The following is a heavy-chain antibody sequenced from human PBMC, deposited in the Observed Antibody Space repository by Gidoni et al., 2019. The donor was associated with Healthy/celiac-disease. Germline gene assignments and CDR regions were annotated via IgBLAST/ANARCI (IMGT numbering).Heavy chain of an antibody. CDR2: IYYSGST. J-gene: IGHJ6*02. Sequence: QLQLQESGPGLVKPSDTLSLTCTVSGGSISSSSSYWGWIRHPPGKGREWIGSIYYSGSTYYNPSLKSRVTISVDTSKNQFSLKLSSVTAADTAVYYCARLSIVVVPAAIHKKTLIPYYYYGMDVWGQGTTVTVSS. CDR3: ARLSIVVVPAAIHKKTLIPYYYYGMDV. CDR1: GGSISSSSSY. V-gene: IGHV4-39*01. D-gene: IGHD2-2*02.